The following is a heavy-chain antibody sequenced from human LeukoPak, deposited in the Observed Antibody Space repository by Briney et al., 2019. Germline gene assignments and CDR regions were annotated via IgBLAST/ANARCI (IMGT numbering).Heavy chain of an antibody. D-gene: IGHD3-22*01. V-gene: IGHV1-69*04. J-gene: IGHJ5*02. CDR1: GGTFSSYA. CDR2: IIPILGIA. CDR3: ARDSGYLTTEGGWFDP. Sequence: ASVKVSCKASGGTFSSYAISWVRQAPGQGLEWMGRIIPILGIANYAQKFQGRVTITADKSTSTAYMELSSLRSEDTAVYCCARDSGYLTTEGGWFDPWGQGTLVSVSS.